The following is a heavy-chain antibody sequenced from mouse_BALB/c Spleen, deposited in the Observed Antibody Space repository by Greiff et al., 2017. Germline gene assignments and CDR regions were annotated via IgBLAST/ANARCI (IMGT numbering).Heavy chain of an antibody. J-gene: IGHJ3*01. Sequence: EVKLVESGGGLVQPGGSRKLSCAASGFTFSSFGMHWVRQAPEKGLEWVAYISSGSSTIYYADTVKGRFTISRDNPKNTLFLQMTSLRSEDTAMYYCASYYDSSFAYWGQGTLVTVSA. CDR2: ISSGSSTI. CDR1: GFTFSSFG. V-gene: IGHV5-17*02. CDR3: ASYYDSSFAY. D-gene: IGHD2-4*01.